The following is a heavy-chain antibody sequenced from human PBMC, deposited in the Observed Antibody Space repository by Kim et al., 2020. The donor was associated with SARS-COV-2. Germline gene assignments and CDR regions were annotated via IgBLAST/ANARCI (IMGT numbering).Heavy chain of an antibody. CDR1: GFTFSDYA. CDR3: ARDSGFSTSWTDY. CDR2: ISGYSGNT. V-gene: IGHV3-23*01. D-gene: IGHD6-13*01. Sequence: GGSLRLSCAAYGFTFSDYAMTWVRQAPGKGLEWVSAISGYSGNTYYADSVNGRFTVSRDNSKNSLYLQMSSLRAEDTAVYYCARDSGFSTSWTDYWGQGT. J-gene: IGHJ4*02.